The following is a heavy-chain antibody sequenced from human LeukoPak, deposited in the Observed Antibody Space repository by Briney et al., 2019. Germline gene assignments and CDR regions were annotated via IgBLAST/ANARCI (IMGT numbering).Heavy chain of an antibody. J-gene: IGHJ4*02. V-gene: IGHV3-48*02. CDR3: AKGGLPTYDSSGYYYFDY. CDR2: IRSSGSPI. D-gene: IGHD3-22*01. CDR1: GFTFSGYS. Sequence: GGSLRLSCAASGFTFSGYSMNWVRQAPGKGLEWVAYIRSSGSPIYYADSVKGRFTISRDNAKNSLYLQMNSLRDEDTAVYYCAKGGLPTYDSSGYYYFDYWGQGTLVTVSS.